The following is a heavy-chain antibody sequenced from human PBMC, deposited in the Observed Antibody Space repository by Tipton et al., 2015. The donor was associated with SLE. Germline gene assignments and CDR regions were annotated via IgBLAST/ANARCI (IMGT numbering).Heavy chain of an antibody. CDR2: ISYRGSA. D-gene: IGHD7-27*01. CDR1: FGSINSANHF. J-gene: IGHJ3*01. V-gene: IGHV4-31*03. CDR3: SSRNWDETFDV. Sequence: LRLSCTVSFGSINSANHFWSWVRQLPGEGLEWIGFISYRGSAYYNPSLQSRVTISLDMSKNQFSLTMTSVTAADTAMYFCSSRNWDETFDVWGQGTMVTVSS.